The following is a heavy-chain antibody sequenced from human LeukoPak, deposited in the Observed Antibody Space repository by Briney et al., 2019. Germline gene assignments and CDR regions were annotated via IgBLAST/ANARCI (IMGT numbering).Heavy chain of an antibody. Sequence: GGSLRPSCAASGFTFSSYAMSWVRQAPGKGLEWVSAISGSGGSTYYADSVKGRFTISRDNSKNTLYLQMNSLRAEDTAVYYCAKWNSSGWAYYFDYWGQGTLVTVSS. CDR2: ISGSGGST. D-gene: IGHD6-19*01. CDR1: GFTFSSYA. CDR3: AKWNSSGWAYYFDY. V-gene: IGHV3-23*01. J-gene: IGHJ4*02.